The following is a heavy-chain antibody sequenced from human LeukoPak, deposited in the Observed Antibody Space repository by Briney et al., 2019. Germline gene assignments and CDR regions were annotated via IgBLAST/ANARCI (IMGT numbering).Heavy chain of an antibody. CDR3: ARDSTGASV. Sequence: PGGSLRLSFSASWFSVSNNYVRWGRPGPGEGLGWISAVYSGGDTYYIESVRGRFTISRDNSKNTIHLQMNGLTPEDTAMYYCARDSTGASVWGKGTTVTVSS. D-gene: IGHD1-14*01. CDR1: WFSVSNNY. J-gene: IGHJ6*04. CDR2: VYSGGDT. V-gene: IGHV3-53*01.